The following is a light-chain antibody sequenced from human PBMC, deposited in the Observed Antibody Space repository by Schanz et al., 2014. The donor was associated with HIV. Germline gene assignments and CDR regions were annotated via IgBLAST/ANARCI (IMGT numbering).Light chain of an antibody. Sequence: QSVLTQPASVSGSPGQSITISCTGSSTDVGGYDLVSWYQQHPGQVPKLMIYGVDKRPSGVSHRFSGAKSGNTASLTISGLQAEDEADYYCSSYTSSSPYVFGTGTKLTVL. V-gene: IGLV2-14*02. CDR2: GVD. CDR1: STDVGGYDL. CDR3: SSYTSSSPYV. J-gene: IGLJ1*01.